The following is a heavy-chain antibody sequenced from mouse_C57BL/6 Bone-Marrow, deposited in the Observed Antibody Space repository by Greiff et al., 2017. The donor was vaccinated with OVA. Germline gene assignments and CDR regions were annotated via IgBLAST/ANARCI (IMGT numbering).Heavy chain of an antibody. CDR3: ARVWLYDGYYSFAY. V-gene: IGHV5-4*01. CDR1: GFTFSSYA. J-gene: IGHJ3*01. Sequence: EVQGVESGGGLVKPGGSLKLSCAASGFTFSSYAMSWVRQTPEKRLEWVATISDGGSYTYYPDNVKGRFTISRDNAKNNLYLQMSHLKSEDTAMYYCARVWLYDGYYSFAYWGQGTLVTVSA. D-gene: IGHD2-3*01. CDR2: ISDGGSYT.